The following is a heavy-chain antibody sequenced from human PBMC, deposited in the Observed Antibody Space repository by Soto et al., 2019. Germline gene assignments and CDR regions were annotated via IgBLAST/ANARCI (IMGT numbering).Heavy chain of an antibody. CDR1: GFPFISHT. CDR2: LSSKSAYI. D-gene: IGHD3-9*01. Sequence: EVQLVESGGGLVKPGESLTLSCVASGFPFISHTMSWIRQAPGKGLEWVSSLSSKSAYIYYTASVRGRFNVSRDNAKNSLFLIMNSLADEAAGVYYCARVGRLLSEGKESHLGRGTVVIISS. CDR3: ARVGRLLSEGKESH. V-gene: IGHV3-21*01. J-gene: IGHJ4*01.